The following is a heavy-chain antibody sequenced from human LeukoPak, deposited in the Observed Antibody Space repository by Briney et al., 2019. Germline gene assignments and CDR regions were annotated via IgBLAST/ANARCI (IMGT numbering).Heavy chain of an antibody. Sequence: GGSLRLSCAASGFTFSSYGMHWVRQAPGKGLEWVAVISYDGSNKYYADSVKGRFTISRDNSKNTLFLQMNSLRAEDTAVYYCAKDRHSTYYYGMDVWGQGTTVTVSS. CDR3: AKDRHSTYYYGMDV. J-gene: IGHJ6*02. CDR2: ISYDGSNK. V-gene: IGHV3-30*18. D-gene: IGHD4-11*01. CDR1: GFTFSSYG.